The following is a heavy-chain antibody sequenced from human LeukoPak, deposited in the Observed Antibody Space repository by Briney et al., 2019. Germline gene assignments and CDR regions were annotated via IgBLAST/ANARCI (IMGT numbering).Heavy chain of an antibody. D-gene: IGHD3-10*01. V-gene: IGHV3-21*01. CDR3: ARVHMVRGVIITGLDY. CDR2: ISSSSSNI. Sequence: PGGSLRLSCAASGFTFSSYSMNWVRQAAGKGLEWVSSISSSSSNIYYADSVKSRFTISRDNAKNSLYLQMNSLRAEDTAVYYCARVHMVRGVIITGLDYWGQGTLVTVSS. J-gene: IGHJ4*02. CDR1: GFTFSSYS.